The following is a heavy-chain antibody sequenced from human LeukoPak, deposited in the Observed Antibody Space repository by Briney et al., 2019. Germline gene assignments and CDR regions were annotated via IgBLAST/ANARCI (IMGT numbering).Heavy chain of an antibody. CDR1: GGSISRYH. V-gene: IGHV4-59*01. J-gene: IGHJ3*02. Sequence: SETLSLTCTVSGGSISRYHWSWIRQPPGKGLEWIGNIYSSGSTNYNPSLKSRVTISVDTSKNQFSLKLSSATAADTAVYYCARVGGSYYYDSSGPLQAFDIWGQGTMVTVSS. D-gene: IGHD3-22*01. CDR2: IYSSGST. CDR3: ARVGGSYYYDSSGPLQAFDI.